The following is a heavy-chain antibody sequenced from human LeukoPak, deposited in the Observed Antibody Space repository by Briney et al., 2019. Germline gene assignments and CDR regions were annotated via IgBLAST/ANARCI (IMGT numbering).Heavy chain of an antibody. Sequence: PSETLSLTCAVSGYSISSGYNWGWIRQPPGKGREGIGSIYHSGSTYYNPSLKSRVTISLDTSKNQYSLKLSSVAAADTAVYYCARQGYSYGRNWFDPWGQGTLVTVSS. D-gene: IGHD5-18*01. CDR2: IYHSGST. CDR3: ARQGYSYGRNWFDP. CDR1: GYSISSGYN. J-gene: IGHJ5*02. V-gene: IGHV4-38-2*01.